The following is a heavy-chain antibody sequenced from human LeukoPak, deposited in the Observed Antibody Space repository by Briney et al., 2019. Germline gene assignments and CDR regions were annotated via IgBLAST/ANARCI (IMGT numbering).Heavy chain of an antibody. Sequence: SSETLSLTCTVSGGSINNADYYWNWIRQRPGKGLEWIGYIYCSGNTYYHPSLQSRASISIDTAKNQFSLEMNSMTAADTAVYYCARIYHWNGYYDCWGQGTPVTVSS. CDR3: ARIYHWNGYYDC. D-gene: IGHD3-3*01. CDR2: IYCSGNT. CDR1: GGSINNADYY. V-gene: IGHV4-31*03. J-gene: IGHJ4*02.